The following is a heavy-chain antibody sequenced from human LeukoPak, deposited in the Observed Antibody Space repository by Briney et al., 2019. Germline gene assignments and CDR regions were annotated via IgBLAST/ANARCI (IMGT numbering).Heavy chain of an antibody. D-gene: IGHD3-10*01. CDR3: ARDLPTIPKLLWFGEARDDAFDI. CDR1: GYTFTGYY. Sequence: ASVKVSCKASGYTFTGYYTHWVRQAPGQGLEWMGWINPNSGGTNYAQKFQGRVTMTRDTSISTAYMELSRLRSDDTAVYYCARDLPTIPKLLWFGEARDDAFDIWGQGTMVTVSS. V-gene: IGHV1-2*02. CDR2: INPNSGGT. J-gene: IGHJ3*02.